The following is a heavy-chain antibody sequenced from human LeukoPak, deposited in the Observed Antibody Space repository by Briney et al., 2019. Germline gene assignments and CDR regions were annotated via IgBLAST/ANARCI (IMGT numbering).Heavy chain of an antibody. CDR1: GGSFSGYY. CDR2: INHSGST. CDR3: ASTVLGYCSGGSCPYFDY. V-gene: IGHV4-34*01. D-gene: IGHD2-15*01. J-gene: IGHJ4*02. Sequence: PSETLSLTCAVYGGSFSGYYCSWIRQPPGKGLEWIGEINHSGSTNYNPSLKSRVTISVDTSKNQFSLKLSSVTAADTAVYYCASTVLGYCSGGSCPYFDYWGQGTLVTVSS.